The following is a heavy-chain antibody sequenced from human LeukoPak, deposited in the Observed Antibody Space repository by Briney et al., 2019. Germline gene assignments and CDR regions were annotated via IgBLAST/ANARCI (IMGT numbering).Heavy chain of an antibody. CDR1: GFTFSSYA. J-gene: IGHJ4*02. V-gene: IGHV3-23*01. CDR3: AKGGGQGNPYTPEDFDY. CDR2: ISGSGGST. D-gene: IGHD1-14*01. Sequence: PGGSLRLSCAASGFTFSSYAMSWVRQAPGKGLEWVSAISGSGGSTYYADSVKGRFTISRDNSKNTLYLQMNSLRAEDTAVYYCAKGGGQGNPYTPEDFDYWGQGTLVTVSS.